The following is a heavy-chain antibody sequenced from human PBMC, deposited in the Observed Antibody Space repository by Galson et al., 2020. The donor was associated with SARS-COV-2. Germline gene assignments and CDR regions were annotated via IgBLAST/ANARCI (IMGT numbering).Heavy chain of an antibody. Sequence: GESLKISCKVSGYTLTELSMHWVRQAPGKGLEWMGGFDPEDGETIYAQKFQGRVTMTEDTSTDTAYMELSSLRSEDTAVYYCATGPGVGLGWFDPWGQGTLVTVSS. J-gene: IGHJ5*02. D-gene: IGHD1-26*01. V-gene: IGHV1-24*01. CDR2: FDPEDGET. CDR1: GYTLTELS. CDR3: ATGPGVGLGWFDP.